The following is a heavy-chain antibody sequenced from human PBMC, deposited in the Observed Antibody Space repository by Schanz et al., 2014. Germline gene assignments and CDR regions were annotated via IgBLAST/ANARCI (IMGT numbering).Heavy chain of an antibody. CDR2: INPSGGST. V-gene: IGHV1-46*01. CDR1: GYTFTSYY. J-gene: IGHJ3*01. D-gene: IGHD2-2*01. Sequence: QVQLVQSGAEVKKPGASVKVSCKASGYTFTSYYMHWVRQAPGQGLEWMGIINPSGGSTSYAQKFQGRVTMTRDTSTSTVYMELRNVRYDDTAMYYCARGIPYCSSTSCSGLVAYDVWGQGTRVTVSS. CDR3: ARGIPYCSSTSCSGLVAYDV.